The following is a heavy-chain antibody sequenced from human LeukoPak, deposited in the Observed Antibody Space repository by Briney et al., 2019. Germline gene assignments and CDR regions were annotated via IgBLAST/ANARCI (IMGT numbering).Heavy chain of an antibody. V-gene: IGHV1-2*02. CDR2: INPNSGGT. D-gene: IGHD3-3*01. Sequence: GASVKVSCKASGYTFTGYYMHWVRQAPGQRLGWMGWINPNSGGTNYAQKFQGRVTMTRDTSISTAYMELSRLRSDDTAVYYCASRFSQWLLFDAFDIWGQGTMVTVSS. CDR3: ASRFSQWLLFDAFDI. J-gene: IGHJ3*02. CDR1: GYTFTGYY.